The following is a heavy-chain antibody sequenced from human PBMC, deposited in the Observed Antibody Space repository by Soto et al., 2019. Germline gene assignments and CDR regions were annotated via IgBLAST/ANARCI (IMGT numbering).Heavy chain of an antibody. V-gene: IGHV1-8*01. CDR3: AVSGYAGYYYYYYMDV. CDR2: MNPNSGNT. CDR1: GYTFTSYD. D-gene: IGHD5-12*01. Sequence: GASVKVSCKASGYTFTSYDINWVRQATGQGLEWMGWMNPNSGNTGYAQKFQGRVTMTRNTSISTAYMELSSLRSEDTAVYYCAVSGYAGYYYYYYMDVWGKGTTVTVSS. J-gene: IGHJ6*03.